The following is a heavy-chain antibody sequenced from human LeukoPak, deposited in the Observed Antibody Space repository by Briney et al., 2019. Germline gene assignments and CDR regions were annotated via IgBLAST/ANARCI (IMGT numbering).Heavy chain of an antibody. J-gene: IGHJ4*02. Sequence: ASVKVSCKASGYTFITYGISWVRQAPGQGLEWMGWISAYNGNTDYTQKLQGRVTMTTDASTSTAYMELRSLRSDDTAVYYCARNGGCGGECFKIDYWGQGTLVTVSS. D-gene: IGHD2-21*01. CDR2: ISAYNGNT. V-gene: IGHV1-18*01. CDR1: GYTFITYG. CDR3: ARNGGCGGECFKIDY.